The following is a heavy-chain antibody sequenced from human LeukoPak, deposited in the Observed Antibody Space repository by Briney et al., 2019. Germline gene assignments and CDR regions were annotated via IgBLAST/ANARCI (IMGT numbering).Heavy chain of an antibody. V-gene: IGHV3-21*01. Sequence: GGSLGLSCAVSGFTFSSYSMNWVRQAPGKGLEWVSSISSSNNYIYYADSVKGRFTFSRDNAKNTLYLQMNSLRADDTAVYYCAADWSGAFDIWSQGTMVTVSS. CDR1: GFTFSSYS. D-gene: IGHD3-9*01. CDR3: AADWSGAFDI. CDR2: ISSSNNYI. J-gene: IGHJ3*02.